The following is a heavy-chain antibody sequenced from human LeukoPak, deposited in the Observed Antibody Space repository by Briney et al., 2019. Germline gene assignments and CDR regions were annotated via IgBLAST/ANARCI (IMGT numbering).Heavy chain of an antibody. J-gene: IGHJ4*02. Sequence: SETLSLTCTVSGGSISSSNYYWGWVRQPPGKGLECIVSMYYSGSTFYNPPLKSRVTISVDTSKNQFSLKLRSVTAADTAVYYCVRLNGGYYEAIFDYWGQGTLVTVSS. CDR1: GGSISSSNYY. CDR2: MYYSGST. CDR3: VRLNGGYYEAIFDY. V-gene: IGHV4-39*01. D-gene: IGHD3-22*01.